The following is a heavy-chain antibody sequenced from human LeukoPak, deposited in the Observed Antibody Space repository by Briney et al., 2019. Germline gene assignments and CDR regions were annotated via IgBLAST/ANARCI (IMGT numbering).Heavy chain of an antibody. J-gene: IGHJ1*01. CDR2: ISSSSSTI. CDR3: ARDSFAYDFWSGLPARAEYFQH. V-gene: IGHV3-48*02. CDR1: GFTFSSYI. Sequence: GGSLRLSCAASGFTFSSYIMNWVRQAPGKGLEWVSYISSSSSTIYYADSVKGRFTISRDNAKNSLYLQMNSLRDEDTAVYYCARDSFAYDFWSGLPARAEYFQHWGQGTLVTVSS. D-gene: IGHD3-3*01.